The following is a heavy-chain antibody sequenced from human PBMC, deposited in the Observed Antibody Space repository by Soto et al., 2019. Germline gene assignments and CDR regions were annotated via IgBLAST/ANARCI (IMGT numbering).Heavy chain of an antibody. CDR1: GYTFTGYY. V-gene: IGHV1-2*02. D-gene: IGHD6-13*01. J-gene: IGHJ6*02. CDR3: ATNGAAAGHYYCYGMDV. Sequence: ASVKVSCKASGYTFTGYYMHWVRQAPGQGLEWMGWINPNSGGTNYAQKFQGRVTMTRDTSISTAYMELSRLRSDDTAVYYCATNGAAAGHYYCYGMDVWGQGTTVTVSS. CDR2: INPNSGGT.